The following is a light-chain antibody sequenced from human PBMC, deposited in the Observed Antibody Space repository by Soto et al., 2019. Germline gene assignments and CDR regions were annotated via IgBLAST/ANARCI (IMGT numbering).Light chain of an antibody. CDR2: EVT. V-gene: IGLV2-8*01. CDR3: ASYTSSSTSVI. Sequence: QSVLTQPPSASGSPGQSVTISCTGTSTDVGAYNYVSWYQQRPGKAPKLMIFEVTKRPSGVPDRFSGSKSGNTASLTVSGVQADDEADYYCASYTSSSTSVIFGRGTKLTVL. CDR1: STDVGAYNY. J-gene: IGLJ2*01.